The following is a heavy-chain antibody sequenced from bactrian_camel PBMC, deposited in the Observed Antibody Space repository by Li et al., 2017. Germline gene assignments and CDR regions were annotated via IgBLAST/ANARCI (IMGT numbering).Heavy chain of an antibody. D-gene: IGHD4*01. V-gene: IGHV3S53*01. CDR1: GGTFSDRD. CDR2: ISGDGKT. J-gene: IGHJ4*01. Sequence: VQLVESGGGSVQPGGSLRLSCTASGGTFSDRDMGWYRQAQGNECELVGTISGDGKTFYTDSMKGRITISIDDDKKTVYLQMNSLTPEDTGMYYCSALRLDGPGTCWDRLSTVENTYSGQGTQVTVS. CDR3: SALRLDGPGTCWDRLSTVENTY.